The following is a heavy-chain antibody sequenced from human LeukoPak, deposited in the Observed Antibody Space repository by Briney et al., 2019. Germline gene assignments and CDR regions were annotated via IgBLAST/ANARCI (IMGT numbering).Heavy chain of an antibody. CDR1: GFTFSSYA. V-gene: IGHV3-23*01. D-gene: IGHD3-22*01. CDR3: AKGLTYYYDSSGYPD. CDR2: ISGSGGST. J-gene: IGHJ4*02. Sequence: PGGSLRLSCAASGFTFSSYAMSWVRQAPGKGLEWVSAISGSGGSTYYADSVKGRFTISRDNSKNTLYLQMNSLRAEDTAVYYCAKGLTYYYDSSGYPDWGQGTLVTVSS.